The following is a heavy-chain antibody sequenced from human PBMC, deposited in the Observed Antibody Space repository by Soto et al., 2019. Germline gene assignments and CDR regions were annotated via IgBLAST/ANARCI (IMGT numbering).Heavy chain of an antibody. Sequence: PSETLSPTCPLSSGSISSGYYYWSWIRQHAGKGLEWIGTIYFSGTTYYNPSLKSRVTISVDTSKNQFSLNLSSVTAADTAVYYCARRDRSGFSYWLDTWGQGTLVTVSS. CDR2: IYFSGTT. CDR3: ARRDRSGFSYWLDT. J-gene: IGHJ5*02. V-gene: IGHV4-31*03. D-gene: IGHD3-22*01. CDR1: SGSISSGYYY.